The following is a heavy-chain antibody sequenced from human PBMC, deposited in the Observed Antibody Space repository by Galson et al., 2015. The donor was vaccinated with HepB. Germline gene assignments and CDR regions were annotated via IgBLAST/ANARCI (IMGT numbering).Heavy chain of an antibody. CDR3: ARETYYDFWSGYFNWFDP. V-gene: IGHV3-7*01. J-gene: IGHJ5*02. CDR1: GFTFSSYW. Sequence: LRLSCAASGFTFSSYWMSWVRQAPGKGLEWVANIKQDGSEKYYVDSVKGRFTISRDNAKNSLYLQMNSLRAEDTAVYYCARETYYDFWSGYFNWFDPWGQGTLVTVSS. CDR2: IKQDGSEK. D-gene: IGHD3-3*01.